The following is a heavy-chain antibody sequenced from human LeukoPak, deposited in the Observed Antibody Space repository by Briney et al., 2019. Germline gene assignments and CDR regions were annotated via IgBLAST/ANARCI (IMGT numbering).Heavy chain of an antibody. CDR1: GGSISSSSYY. CDR3: ARVMVRGVYGMDV. Sequence: KSSETLSLTCTVSGGSISSSSYYWGWIRQPPGKGLEWIGSIYYSGSTYYNPSLKSRVTISVDTSKNQFSLKLSSVTAADTAMYYCARVMVRGVYGMDVWGQGTTVTVSS. V-gene: IGHV4-39*07. J-gene: IGHJ6*02. CDR2: IYYSGST. D-gene: IGHD3-10*01.